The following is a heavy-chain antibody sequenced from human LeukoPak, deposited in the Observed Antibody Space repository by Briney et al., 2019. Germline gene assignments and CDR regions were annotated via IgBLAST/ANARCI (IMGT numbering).Heavy chain of an antibody. CDR1: GFTFSDYE. D-gene: IGHD6-13*01. CDR3: ARDATTEPGTVYMDV. CDR2: TSTSGSII. J-gene: IGHJ6*03. V-gene: IGHV3-48*03. Sequence: PGGSLRLSCAASGFTFSDYEMNWVRQAPGKGLEWILHTSTSGSIIHYADSVKGRFTISRDNAKNSLYLQMNSLRAEDTALYFCARDATTEPGTVYMDVWGKGTTVTISS.